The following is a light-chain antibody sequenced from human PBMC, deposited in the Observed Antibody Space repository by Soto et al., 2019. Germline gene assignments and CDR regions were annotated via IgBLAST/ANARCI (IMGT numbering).Light chain of an antibody. CDR3: QQCNWPLT. CDR2: DAS. Sequence: EIVMTQSPATLSVSPCEIATLSCRASQSVSSNLAWYQQKPGQAPRLLIYDASTRATGIPDRFSGSGSETEFTLTISSLQSEDFAVYYCQQCNWPLTFGGGTKVDIK. V-gene: IGKV3-15*01. CDR1: QSVSSN. J-gene: IGKJ4*01.